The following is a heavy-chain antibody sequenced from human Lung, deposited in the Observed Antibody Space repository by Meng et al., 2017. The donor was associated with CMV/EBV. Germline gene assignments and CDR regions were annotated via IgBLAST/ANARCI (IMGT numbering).Heavy chain of an antibody. D-gene: IGHD3-10*01. CDR1: GGTSNTYT. Sequence: SXXVSCKASGGTSNTYTFNWGRQAPGRGLEWMGGIIPYLDESNYAQTFQGRLTITSDRSTAAFMELTSLRSEDTAVYFCAGRGPYGRVLNVWGQGTLVTVSS. CDR3: AGRGPYGRVLNV. V-gene: IGHV1-69*10. J-gene: IGHJ3*01. CDR2: IIPYLDES.